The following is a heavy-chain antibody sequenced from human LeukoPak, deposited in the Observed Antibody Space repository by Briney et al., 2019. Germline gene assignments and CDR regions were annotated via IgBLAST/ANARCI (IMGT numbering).Heavy chain of an antibody. CDR2: IYYSGST. D-gene: IGHD6-19*01. CDR1: GGSISSYY. Sequence: KPSETLSLTCTVSGGSISSYYWSWIRQPPGKGLEWTGYIYYSGSTNYNPSLKSRVTMSVDTSKNQFSLKLSSVTAADTAVYYCARAIAVAGLAWFDPWGQGTLVTVSS. V-gene: IGHV4-59*01. J-gene: IGHJ5*02. CDR3: ARAIAVAGLAWFDP.